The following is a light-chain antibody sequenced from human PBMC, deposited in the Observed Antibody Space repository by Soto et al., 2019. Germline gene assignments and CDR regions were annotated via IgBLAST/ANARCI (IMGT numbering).Light chain of an antibody. CDR3: SSYTGSNNWV. V-gene: IGLV2-8*01. CDR1: SSDVGGYNY. J-gene: IGLJ3*02. CDR2: EVS. Sequence: QSALTQPPSASGSPGQSVTISCTGTSSDVGGYNYVSWYQQHPGKAPKLTIYEVSKRPSGVPDRFSGSKSDNTASLTVSGLQAEDEADYYCSSYTGSNNWVFGGGTKVTVL.